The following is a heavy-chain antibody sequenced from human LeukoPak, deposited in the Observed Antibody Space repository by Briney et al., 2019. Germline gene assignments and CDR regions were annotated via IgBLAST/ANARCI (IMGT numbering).Heavy chain of an antibody. D-gene: IGHD2-8*01. Sequence: GGSLRLSCAASGFTFSSYGMSWVRQAPGKGLEWVSAISGSGGSTYYADSVKGRFTISRDNSKNTLYLQMNSLRAEDTAVYYCARSGKMLSFFGYYYYYMDVWGKGTTVTISS. V-gene: IGHV3-23*01. J-gene: IGHJ6*03. CDR2: ISGSGGST. CDR3: ARSGKMLSFFGYYYYYMDV. CDR1: GFTFSSYG.